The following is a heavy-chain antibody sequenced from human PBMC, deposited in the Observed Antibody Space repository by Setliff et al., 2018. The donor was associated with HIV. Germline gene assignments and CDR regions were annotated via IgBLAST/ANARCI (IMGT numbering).Heavy chain of an antibody. V-gene: IGHV4-38-2*02. D-gene: IGHD3-10*01. CDR3: ASTRIRLIRGAVISNLRTPYFDY. J-gene: IGHJ4*02. Sequence: SETLSLTCTVSGYSISSGYYWGWIRQPPGKGLEWIGSIYHSGITYYNSSLKSRVTISVDTSENQFSLKLTSVTAADTAVYYCASTRIRLIRGAVISNLRTPYFDYWGPGSLVTVSS. CDR2: IYHSGIT. CDR1: GYSISSGYY.